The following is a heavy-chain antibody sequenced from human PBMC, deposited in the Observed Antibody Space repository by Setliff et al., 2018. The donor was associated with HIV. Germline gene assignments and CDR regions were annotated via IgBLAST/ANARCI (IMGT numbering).Heavy chain of an antibody. V-gene: IGHV4-39*07. J-gene: IGHJ3*02. CDR3: ARVLNPSDAFDI. Sequence: SETLSLTCSVSGGSTSSSSYYWAWVRQPPGKGPEWIGSVYYSGSTHYNPSLKSRVTISVDTSKNQFSVKLSSVTAADTAVYYCARVLNPSDAFDIWGQGTMVTVSS. CDR1: GGSTSSSSYY. CDR2: VYYSGST.